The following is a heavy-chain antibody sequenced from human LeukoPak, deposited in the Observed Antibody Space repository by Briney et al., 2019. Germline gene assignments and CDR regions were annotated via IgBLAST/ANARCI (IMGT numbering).Heavy chain of an antibody. Sequence: ASVKDSCKASGYTFTGYYMHWVRQAPGQGLEWMGWINPNSGGTNYAQKFQGRVTMTRDTSTSTAYMELSRLRSDDTAVFYCARDYYDSSGYGSFDYWGQGTLVTVSS. CDR3: ARDYYDSSGYGSFDY. D-gene: IGHD3-22*01. V-gene: IGHV1-2*02. CDR1: GYTFTGYY. CDR2: INPNSGGT. J-gene: IGHJ4*02.